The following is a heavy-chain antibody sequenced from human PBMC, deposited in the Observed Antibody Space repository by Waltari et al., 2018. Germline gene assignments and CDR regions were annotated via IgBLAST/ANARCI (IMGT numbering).Heavy chain of an antibody. V-gene: IGHV1-2*06. Sequence: QVQLVQSGAEVKKPGASVKVSCKASGYTFTGYYMHWVRQAPGQGLEWMGRINPNSGGTNYAQKFQGRVTMTEDTSTDTAYMELSSLRSEDTAVYYCATVAGRLVCRMWGQGTLVTVSS. D-gene: IGHD2-8*02. CDR1: GYTFTGYY. J-gene: IGHJ4*02. CDR2: INPNSGGT. CDR3: ATVAGRLVCRM.